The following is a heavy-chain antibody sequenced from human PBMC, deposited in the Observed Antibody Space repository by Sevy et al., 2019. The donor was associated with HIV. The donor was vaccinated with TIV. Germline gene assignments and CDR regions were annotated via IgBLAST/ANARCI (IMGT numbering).Heavy chain of an antibody. Sequence: GGSLRLSCAASGFTFSNYGMHWVRQAPGKGLEWVGAIFSDANIKYYVDSVKGRFAISRDNSKNTVYLQMNSLRAEDTAVYYCARDMTQSSYYYGSPYWGQGTLVTVSS. CDR1: GFTFSNYG. CDR2: IFSDANIK. V-gene: IGHV3-33*01. D-gene: IGHD3-10*01. J-gene: IGHJ4*02. CDR3: ARDMTQSSYYYGSPY.